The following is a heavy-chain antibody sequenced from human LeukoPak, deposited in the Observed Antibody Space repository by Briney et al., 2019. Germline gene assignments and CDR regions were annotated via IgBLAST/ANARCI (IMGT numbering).Heavy chain of an antibody. V-gene: IGHV3-21*01. CDR1: VFTFSSYS. Sequence: GGSLRLSCAASVFTFSSYSMHWVRQAPGKGLEWVSSISTTTYTYYADSVKGRFTISRDNAKNSLYLQMNSLRAEDTGVYYCARGNYFDYWGQGTLVTVSS. CDR3: ARGNYFDY. J-gene: IGHJ4*02. CDR2: ISTTTYT. D-gene: IGHD3-10*01.